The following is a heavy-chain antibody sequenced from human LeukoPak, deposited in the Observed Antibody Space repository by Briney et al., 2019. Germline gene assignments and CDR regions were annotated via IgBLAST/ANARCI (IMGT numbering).Heavy chain of an antibody. CDR3: ARGRATGRSGGDY. CDR2: ISSGSSSK. CDR1: GFTFSSCS. D-gene: IGHD3-9*01. J-gene: IGHJ4*02. Sequence: GGSLGLSCAASGFTFSSCSMNWVRQAPGKGLEWVSYISSGSSSKYYADSVKGRFTISRDNAENSLYLQMNSLRDEDTAVYYCARGRATGRSGGDYWGQGTLVTVSS. V-gene: IGHV3-48*02.